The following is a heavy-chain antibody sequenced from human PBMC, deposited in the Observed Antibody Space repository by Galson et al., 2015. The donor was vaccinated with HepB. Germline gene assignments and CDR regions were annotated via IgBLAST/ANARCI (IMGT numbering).Heavy chain of an antibody. V-gene: IGHV5-10-1*01. D-gene: IGHD2-15*01. CDR2: IDPSDSYT. Sequence: QSGAEVKKPGESLRISCKGSGYSFTSYWISWVRQMPGKGLEWMGRIDPSDSYTNYSPSFQGHVTISADKSISTAYLQWSSLKASDTAMYYCARLFYSSCSGGSCFPDYWGQGTLVTVSS. CDR3: ARLFYSSCSGGSCFPDY. CDR1: GYSFTSYW. J-gene: IGHJ4*02.